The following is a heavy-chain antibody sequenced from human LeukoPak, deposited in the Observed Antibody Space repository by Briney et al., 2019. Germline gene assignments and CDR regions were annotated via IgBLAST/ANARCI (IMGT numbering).Heavy chain of an antibody. J-gene: IGHJ4*02. D-gene: IGHD3-10*01. CDR3: ARDRDYGSGSYYNVIEAPIFDY. CDR1: GFTFSSYW. CDR2: IWYDGSNK. Sequence: GGSLRLSCAASGFTFSSYWMSWVRQAPGKGLEWVAVIWYDGSNKYYADSVKGRFTISRDNSKNTLYLQMNSLRAEDTAVYYCARDRDYGSGSYYNVIEAPIFDYWGQGTLVTVSS. V-gene: IGHV3-33*08.